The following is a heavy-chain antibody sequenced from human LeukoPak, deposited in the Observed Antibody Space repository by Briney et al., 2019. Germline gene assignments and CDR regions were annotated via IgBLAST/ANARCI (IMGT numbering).Heavy chain of an antibody. V-gene: IGHV1-2*02. D-gene: IGHD1-26*01. J-gene: IGHJ4*02. Sequence: GASVKVSCKAPGYTFTGYYMHWVRQAPGQGLEWMGWINPNSGGTNYAQKFQGRVTMTRDTSISTAYMELSSLRSEDTAVYYCARARPFSGSYRYYFDYWGQGTLVTVSS. CDR2: INPNSGGT. CDR1: GYTFTGYY. CDR3: ARARPFSGSYRYYFDY.